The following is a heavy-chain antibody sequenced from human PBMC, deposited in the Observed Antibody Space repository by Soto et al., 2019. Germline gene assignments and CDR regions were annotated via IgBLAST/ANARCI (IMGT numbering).Heavy chain of an antibody. CDR3: ARDSKQQLVNHGFDP. CDR2: ISSSGSTI. J-gene: IGHJ5*02. V-gene: IGHV3-11*01. Sequence: PGGSLRLSCAASGSTFSDYYMSWIRQAPGKGLEWVSYISSSGSTIYYADSVKGRFTISRDNAKNSLYLQMNSLRAEDTAVYYCARDSKQQLVNHGFDPWGQGTLVTVSS. CDR1: GSTFSDYY. D-gene: IGHD6-13*01.